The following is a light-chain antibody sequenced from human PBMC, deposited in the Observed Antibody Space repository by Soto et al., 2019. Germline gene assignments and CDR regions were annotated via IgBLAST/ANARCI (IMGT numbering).Light chain of an antibody. CDR2: EVN. CDR1: SSDVGGYNY. Sequence: QSVLTQPRSVSGSPGQSVTISCTGTSSDVGGYNYVSWYQHHPHRAPKLLIYEVNYRPSGVSSRFSGSKSGNTASLTISGLQAEDEADYYCSSYTSSNTLEVFGVGTKLTVL. V-gene: IGLV2-14*01. J-gene: IGLJ1*01. CDR3: SSYTSSNTLEV.